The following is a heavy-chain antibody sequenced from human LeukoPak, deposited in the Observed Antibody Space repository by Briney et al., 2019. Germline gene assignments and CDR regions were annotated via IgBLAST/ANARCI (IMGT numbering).Heavy chain of an antibody. CDR1: GYTFTSYG. V-gene: IGHV1-18*01. D-gene: IGHD5-24*01. CDR3: ARGDVEMATIPTGY. J-gene: IGHJ4*02. CDR2: ISAYNGNT. Sequence: ASVKVSCKASGYTFTSYGISWVRQAPGQGREWMGWISAYNGNTNYAQKLQGRVTMTTDTYTSTAYMELRSLRSDDTAVYYCARGDVEMATIPTGYWGQGTLVTVSS.